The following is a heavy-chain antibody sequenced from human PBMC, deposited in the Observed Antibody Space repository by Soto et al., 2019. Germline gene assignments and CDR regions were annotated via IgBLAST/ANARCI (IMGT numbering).Heavy chain of an antibody. CDR1: GGSITSNNYY. J-gene: IGHJ4*02. V-gene: IGHV4-39*02. D-gene: IGHD2-15*01. CDR2: IYYDGST. Sequence: QLHLQESGPGLVKPSETLSLTCTVSGGSITSNNYYWAWIRQPPGKGLAWIASIYYDGSTYYNSFLKSRVSISVDTSKNHFPLKLSSATAADTAVYYCAKVVVAATRHTDFDSWGQGTLVTVSS. CDR3: AKVVVAATRHTDFDS.